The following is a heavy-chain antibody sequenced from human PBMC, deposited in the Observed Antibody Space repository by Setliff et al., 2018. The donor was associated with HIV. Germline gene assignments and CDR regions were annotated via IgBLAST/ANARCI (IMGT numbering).Heavy chain of an antibody. Sequence: PGGSLRLSCGASGFGFSSYSMNWVRQAPGKGLEWVSYISPDSNNIDYTDSVKGRFTISRDNAKNSLYLQMNSLRAEDAAVYYCATDLHWAFDYWGQGSLVTVSS. CDR2: ISPDSNNI. CDR3: ATDLHWAFDY. J-gene: IGHJ4*02. V-gene: IGHV3-48*01. D-gene: IGHD7-27*01. CDR1: GFGFSSYS.